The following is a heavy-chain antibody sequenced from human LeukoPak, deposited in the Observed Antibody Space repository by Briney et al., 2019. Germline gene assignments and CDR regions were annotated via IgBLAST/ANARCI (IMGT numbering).Heavy chain of an antibody. CDR3: ARPGIAAASWFDP. D-gene: IGHD6-13*01. CDR1: GGSISSSSYY. Sequence: SETLSLTCTVSGGSISSSSYYWGWIRQPPGKGLEWIGSIYYSGSTYYNPSLKSRVTISVDTSKNQFSLKLSSVTAADTAVHYCARPGIAAASWFDPWGQGTLVTVSS. J-gene: IGHJ5*02. CDR2: IYYSGST. V-gene: IGHV4-39*01.